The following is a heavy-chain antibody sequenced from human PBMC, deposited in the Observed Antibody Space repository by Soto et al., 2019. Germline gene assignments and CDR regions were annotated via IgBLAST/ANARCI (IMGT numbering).Heavy chain of an antibody. CDR3: ANGGSIVPRCFDY. Sequence: GGSLRLSCADSGFTFSSDAMSMVLHFPGKRLEWVSAIRGSGGSTYYADSVKGRFTISRDNSKNTLYLQMNSLRSEDTAVYCCANGGSIVPRCFDYWGQGTLVTVSS. CDR2: IRGSGGST. CDR1: GFTFSSDA. J-gene: IGHJ4*02. D-gene: IGHD2-15*01. V-gene: IGHV3-23*01.